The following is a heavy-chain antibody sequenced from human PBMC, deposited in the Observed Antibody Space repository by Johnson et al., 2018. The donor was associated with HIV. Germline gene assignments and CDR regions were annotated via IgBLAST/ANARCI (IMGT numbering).Heavy chain of an antibody. D-gene: IGHD3-10*01. CDR1: GFTFSSYA. CDR3: AKEDYYGSGSYYNPDAFDI. CDR2: ISYDGSNK. V-gene: IGHV3-30-3*01. Sequence: QPGRSLSLSCAASGFTFSSYAMNWVRQAPGKGLEWVAVISYDGSNKYYADSVKSRFTISRDNSKNTLYLQLNSLRAEDTAVYYCAKEDYYGSGSYYNPDAFDIWGQGTMVTVSS. J-gene: IGHJ3*02.